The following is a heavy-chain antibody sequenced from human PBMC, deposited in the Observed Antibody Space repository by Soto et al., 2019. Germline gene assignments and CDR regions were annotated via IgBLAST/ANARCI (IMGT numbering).Heavy chain of an antibody. Sequence: QVQLQESGPGLVKPSETLSLTCTVSGGSISSYCWSWIRQPPGKGLEWIGYIYYSGSTNYNPSLNSRVTILVDTSKNHFPRKLSSVTAADTAVYYCARNRQDTYHYGSGGAANYYYYGMDVWGQGTTVTVSS. CDR1: GGSISSYC. CDR3: ARNRQDTYHYGSGGAANYYYYGMDV. J-gene: IGHJ6*02. CDR2: IYYSGST. D-gene: IGHD3-10*01. V-gene: IGHV4-59*01.